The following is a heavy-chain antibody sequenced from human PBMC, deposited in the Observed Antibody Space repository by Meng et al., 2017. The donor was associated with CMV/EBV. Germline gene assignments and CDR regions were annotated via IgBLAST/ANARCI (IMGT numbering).Heavy chain of an antibody. CDR3: ARDNTIFGVGMDV. Sequence: ESLKISCAASGFTFSSYWMSWVRQAPGKGLEWVANIKQDGSEKYYVDSVKGRFTISRDNAKNSLYLQMNSLRAEDTAVYYCARDNTIFGVGMDVWGQGTTVTVSS. CDR2: IKQDGSEK. J-gene: IGHJ6*02. V-gene: IGHV3-7*01. D-gene: IGHD3-3*01. CDR1: GFTFSSYW.